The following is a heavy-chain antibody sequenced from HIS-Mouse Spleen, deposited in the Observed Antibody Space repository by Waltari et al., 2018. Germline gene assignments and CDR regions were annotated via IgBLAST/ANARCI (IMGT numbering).Heavy chain of an antibody. CDR2: IYYSGST. CDR1: GCSISSSRYY. D-gene: IGHD6-13*01. CDR3: AREIPYSSSWYDWYFDL. V-gene: IGHV4-39*07. Sequence: QLQLQESGGGVVQSSAPPSPTCAVSGCSISSSRYYWWWIRQPPGEGVEWVGSIYYSGSTYNNPSLKSRVTISVDTSKNQFSLKLSSVTAADTAVYYCAREIPYSSSWYDWYFDLWGRGTLVTVSS. J-gene: IGHJ2*01.